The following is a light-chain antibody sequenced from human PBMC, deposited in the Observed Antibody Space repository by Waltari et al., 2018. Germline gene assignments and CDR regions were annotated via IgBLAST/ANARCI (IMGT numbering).Light chain of an antibody. Sequence: QSALTQPASVSGSPGQSITISCTGTSSYVGDYKYVSWYQQHPGKAPNLMIYDVSDRPSGVSNRFSGAKSGNTASLTISGLQSEDEADYYCSSYTSSSLYVFGTGTKVTVL. CDR3: SSYTSSSLYV. CDR1: SSYVGDYKY. J-gene: IGLJ1*01. V-gene: IGLV2-14*01. CDR2: DVS.